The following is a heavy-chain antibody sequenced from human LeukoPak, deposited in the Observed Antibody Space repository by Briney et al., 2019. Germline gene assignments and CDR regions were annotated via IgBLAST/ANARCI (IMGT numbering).Heavy chain of an antibody. Sequence: SETLSLTCTVSGGSIRSSHYYWGWIRQPPGKGLEWIGSIYDSGSTYYNPSLKSRVTISVDTSRNQFSLKLNSVTAADTAVYYCARRRPEAYFDWSSDYWGQGTLVTVSS. J-gene: IGHJ4*02. CDR2: IYDSGST. CDR3: ARRRPEAYFDWSSDY. V-gene: IGHV4-39*01. D-gene: IGHD3-9*01. CDR1: GGSIRSSHYY.